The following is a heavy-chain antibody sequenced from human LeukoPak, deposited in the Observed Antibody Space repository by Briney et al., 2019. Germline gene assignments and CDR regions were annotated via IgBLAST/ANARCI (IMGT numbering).Heavy chain of an antibody. V-gene: IGHV3-21*01. CDR1: GFTFSSYS. CDR2: ISSSSSYI. Sequence: PGGSLRLSCAAPGFTFSSYSMNWVRQAPGKGLEWVSSISSSSSYIYYADSVKGRFTISRDNAKNSLYLQMNSLRAEDTAVYYCARDNLHCSSTSCYDWFDPWGQGTLATVSS. D-gene: IGHD2-2*01. J-gene: IGHJ5*02. CDR3: ARDNLHCSSTSCYDWFDP.